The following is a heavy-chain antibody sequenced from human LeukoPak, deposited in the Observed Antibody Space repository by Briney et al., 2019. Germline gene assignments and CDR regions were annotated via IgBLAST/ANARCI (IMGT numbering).Heavy chain of an antibody. CDR1: GFTVSSSY. V-gene: IGHV3-66*01. CDR2: IYSGGNT. D-gene: IGHD1-26*01. J-gene: IGHJ4*02. Sequence: GGSLRLSCAASGFTVSSSYMSWVRQAPGKGLEWVSVIYSGGNTYYADSVKGRFTISRDSSKNTLYLQMNSLRVEDTAVYFCAKEEYSGSLLTLDYWGQGTLVTVSS. CDR3: AKEEYSGSLLTLDY.